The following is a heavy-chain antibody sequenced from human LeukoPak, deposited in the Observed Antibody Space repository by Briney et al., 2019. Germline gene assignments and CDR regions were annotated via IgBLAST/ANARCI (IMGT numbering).Heavy chain of an antibody. CDR1: GFTFSSYG. CDR3: AKHSGSYFIYYVDS. J-gene: IGHJ4*02. CDR2: ISGSAYNT. V-gene: IGHV3-23*01. Sequence: GGSLRLSCAASGFTFSSYGMSWVRQAPGKGLEWGSTISGSAYNTYYADSVKGRFTISRDNSANTLYLQMNSLRAEDTALYYCAKHSGSYFIYYVDSWGQGTLVTVSS. D-gene: IGHD1-26*01.